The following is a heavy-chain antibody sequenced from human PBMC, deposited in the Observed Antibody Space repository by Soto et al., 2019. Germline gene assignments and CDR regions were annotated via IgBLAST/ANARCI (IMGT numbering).Heavy chain of an antibody. CDR3: AREIIAVAGTWRYYFDY. J-gene: IGHJ4*02. D-gene: IGHD6-19*01. Sequence: QVQLVESGGGVVQPGRSLRLSCAASGFTFSSYAMHWVRQAPGKELEWVAVISYDGSNKYYADSVKGRFTISRDNSKNTLYLQMNSLRAEDTAVHYCAREIIAVAGTWRYYFDYWGQGTLVTVSS. CDR2: ISYDGSNK. CDR1: GFTFSSYA. V-gene: IGHV3-30-3*01.